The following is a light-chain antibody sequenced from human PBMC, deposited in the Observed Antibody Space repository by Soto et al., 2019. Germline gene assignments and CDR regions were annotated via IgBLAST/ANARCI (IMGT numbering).Light chain of an antibody. CDR3: CSYAGSSTSFV. V-gene: IGLV2-23*02. J-gene: IGLJ1*01. CDR1: SSDVGSYNL. Sequence: QSALTQPASVSGSPGQSITISCIGTSSDVGSYNLVSWYQQHPGKAPKLMIYEVSKRPSGVSNRFSGSKSGNTASLTISGLQAEDEADYYCCSYAGSSTSFVFGTGTKLTVL. CDR2: EVS.